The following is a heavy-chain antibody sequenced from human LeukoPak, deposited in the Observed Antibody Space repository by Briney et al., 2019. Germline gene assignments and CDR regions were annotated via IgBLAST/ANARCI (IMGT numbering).Heavy chain of an antibody. CDR2: ISYDGSNK. CDR3: ARDPGSNYVWGNDYYYYGMDV. CDR1: GFTFSSYS. Sequence: GGSLRLSCAASGFTFSSYSMNWVRQAPGKGLEWVAVISYDGSNKYYADSVKGRFTISRDNSKNTLYLQMNSLRAEDTAVYYCARDPGSNYVWGNDYYYYGMDVWGQGTRSPSP. D-gene: IGHD3-16*01. V-gene: IGHV3-30*03. J-gene: IGHJ6*02.